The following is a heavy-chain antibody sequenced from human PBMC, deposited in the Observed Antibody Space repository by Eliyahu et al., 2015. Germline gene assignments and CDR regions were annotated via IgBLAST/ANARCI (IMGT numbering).Heavy chain of an antibody. Sequence: EVQLVESGGGLVQPGGSLRLSCAASGFSFXDXWMXWVRQVPGKGLEWVSRIKSDGSSTTYVDSVKGRFTISRDNAKDTLYLQMNSLRVEDTAVYYCARGGCDSTSCYDPHFDYWSQGTLVTVSS. V-gene: IGHV3-74*03. J-gene: IGHJ4*02. CDR3: ARGGCDSTSCYDPHFDY. CDR2: IKSDGSST. D-gene: IGHD2-2*01. CDR1: GFSFXDXW.